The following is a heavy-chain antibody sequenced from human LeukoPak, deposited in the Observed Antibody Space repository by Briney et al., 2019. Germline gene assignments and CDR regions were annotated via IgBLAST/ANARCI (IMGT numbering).Heavy chain of an antibody. J-gene: IGHJ4*02. D-gene: IGHD6-19*01. CDR1: GFTFTSSA. CDR2: IVVGSGNT. CDR3: AALRGSSGFPGGGYFDY. Sequence: SLKVSCKASGFTFTSSAMQWVRQARGQRLEWIGWIVVGSGNTNYAQKFQERVTITRDMSTSTAYMELSSLRSEDTAVYYCAALRGSSGFPGGGYFDYWGQGTLVTVSS. V-gene: IGHV1-58*02.